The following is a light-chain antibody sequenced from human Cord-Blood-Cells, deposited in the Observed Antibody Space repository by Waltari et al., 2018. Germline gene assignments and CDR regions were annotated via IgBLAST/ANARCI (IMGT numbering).Light chain of an antibody. CDR2: GTS. CDR3: QQYGSSPPYT. Sequence: EIGLTQSPGTLSLSTGERATLPCRASQSVSSSYLAWYQQQPGQAPRLLIYGTSSRATGIPDRFSGSGSGTDFTLTISRLEPEDFAVYYCQQYGSSPPYTFGQGTKLEIK. J-gene: IGKJ2*01. CDR1: QSVSSSY. V-gene: IGKV3-20*01.